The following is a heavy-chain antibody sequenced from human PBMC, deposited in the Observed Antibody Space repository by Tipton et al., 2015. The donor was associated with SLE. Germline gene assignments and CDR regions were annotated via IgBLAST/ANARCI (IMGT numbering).Heavy chain of an antibody. Sequence: TLSLTCTVSGGSLSSHYWGWIRQPPGKGLEWIGYIYYSGSTNYNPSLKSRVTISVDTSKNQFSLKLSSVTAADTAVYYCARERGNRANFDYWGQGTLVTVSP. CDR3: ARERGNRANFDY. CDR1: GGSLSSHY. CDR2: IYYSGST. J-gene: IGHJ4*02. D-gene: IGHD1/OR15-1a*01. V-gene: IGHV4-59*11.